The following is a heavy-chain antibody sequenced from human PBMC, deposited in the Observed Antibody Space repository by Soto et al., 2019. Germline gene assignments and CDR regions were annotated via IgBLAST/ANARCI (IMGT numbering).Heavy chain of an antibody. D-gene: IGHD2-8*01. Sequence: ASVKVSCKASGYTFTSYAMHWVRQAPGQRLEWMGWINAGNGNTKYSQKFQGRVTITRDTSASTAYMELSSLRAEDTAVYYCARTMWLYAGSGPDYWGQGTLVTVSS. V-gene: IGHV1-3*01. CDR3: ARTMWLYAGSGPDY. CDR1: GYTFTSYA. CDR2: INAGNGNT. J-gene: IGHJ4*02.